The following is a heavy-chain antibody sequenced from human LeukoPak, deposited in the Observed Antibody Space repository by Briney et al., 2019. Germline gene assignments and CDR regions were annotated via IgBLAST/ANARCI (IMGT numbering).Heavy chain of an antibody. D-gene: IGHD1-20*01. V-gene: IGHV4-4*09. CDR2: IYTSGST. CDR1: GGSISSYY. Sequence: SETLSLTCTVSGGSISSYYWSWIRQPPGKGLEWIGYIYTSGSTNYNPSLKSRVTISVDTSKNQFSLKLSSVTAADTAVYYCAREGRYNWNPFDYWGQGTLVTVSS. J-gene: IGHJ4*02. CDR3: AREGRYNWNPFDY.